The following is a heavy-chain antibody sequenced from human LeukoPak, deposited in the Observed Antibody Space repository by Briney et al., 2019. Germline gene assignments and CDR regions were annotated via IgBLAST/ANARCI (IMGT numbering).Heavy chain of an antibody. D-gene: IGHD3-22*01. Sequence: PSETLSLTCTVSGGSISSSSCYWGWIRQPPGKGLEWIGSIYYSGSTYYNPSLKSRVTISVDTSKNQFSLKLSSVTAADTAVYYCARHGNGEYYYDSSGYLSEWGQGTLVTVSS. V-gene: IGHV4-39*01. CDR3: ARHGNGEYYYDSSGYLSE. CDR2: IYYSGST. CDR1: GGSISSSSCY. J-gene: IGHJ4*02.